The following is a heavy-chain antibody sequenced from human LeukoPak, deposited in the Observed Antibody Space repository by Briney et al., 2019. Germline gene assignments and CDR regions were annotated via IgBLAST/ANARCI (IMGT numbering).Heavy chain of an antibody. CDR3: ACGTIVFDI. D-gene: IGHD3-22*01. CDR2: ISYDGSNK. Sequence: GGSLRLSCAASGFTFSNAWMTWVRQAPGKGLEWVAVISYDGSNKYYADFVKGRFTISRDNSKNTLYLQMNSLRAEDTAVYYCACGTIVFDIWGQGTMVTVSS. J-gene: IGHJ3*02. CDR1: GFTFSNAW. V-gene: IGHV3-30*03.